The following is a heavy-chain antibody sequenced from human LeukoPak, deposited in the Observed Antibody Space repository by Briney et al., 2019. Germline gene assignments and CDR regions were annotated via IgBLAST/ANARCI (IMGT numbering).Heavy chain of an antibody. CDR1: GFTFSSYW. Sequence: PGGSLRLSCAASGFTFSSYWMHWVRQAPGKGLVWVSRIKSDGSDTTYADSVKGRFTISRDNAKSTMYLQMNSLRAEDTAVYYCTREPRISSAWYGWFDPWGQGTLVTVSS. J-gene: IGHJ5*02. CDR3: TREPRISSAWYGWFDP. CDR2: IKSDGSDT. D-gene: IGHD6-19*01. V-gene: IGHV3-74*01.